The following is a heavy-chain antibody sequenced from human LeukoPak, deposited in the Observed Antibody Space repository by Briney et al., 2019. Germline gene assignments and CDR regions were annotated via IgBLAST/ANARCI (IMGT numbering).Heavy chain of an antibody. CDR1: GFTFSGSA. CDR2: IRSKANSYAT. J-gene: IGHJ6*02. Sequence: GGSLKLSCAASGFTFSGSAMHWVRQASGKGLEWVGRIRSKANSYATAYAASVKGRFTISRDDSKNTAYLQMNSLKTEDTAVYYCTKGYSYGMDVWGQGTTVTVSS. CDR3: TKGYSYGMDV. V-gene: IGHV3-73*01.